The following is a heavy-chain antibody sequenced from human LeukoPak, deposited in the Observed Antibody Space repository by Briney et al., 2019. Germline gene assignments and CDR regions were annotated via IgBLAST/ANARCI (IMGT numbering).Heavy chain of an antibody. CDR3: ARDAFSRISVFGVVSDAFDI. Sequence: QSGGSLRLSCAASGFTFSSYWMSWVRQAPGKGPEWVANIKQDGGEKYYVVSVKGRFTISRDNAKNSLYLQMNSLRAEDTAVYYCARDAFSRISVFGVVSDAFDIWGQGTMVTVSS. CDR2: IKQDGGEK. D-gene: IGHD3-3*01. CDR1: GFTFSSYW. V-gene: IGHV3-7*01. J-gene: IGHJ3*02.